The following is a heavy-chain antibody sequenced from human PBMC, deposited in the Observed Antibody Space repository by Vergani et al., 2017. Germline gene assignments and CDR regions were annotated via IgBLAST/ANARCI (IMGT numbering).Heavy chain of an antibody. CDR3: ARHEEQWLAPADFDY. CDR2: IYYSGST. J-gene: IGHJ4*02. Sequence: QVQLVESGGGVVRPGGSLRLSCAASGFTFDDYGMSWIRQPPGKGLEWIGSIYYSGSTYYNPSLKSRVTISVDTSKNQFSLKLSSVTAADTAVYYCARHEEQWLAPADFDYWGQGTLVTVSS. CDR1: GFTFDDYG. V-gene: IGHV4-39*01. D-gene: IGHD6-19*01.